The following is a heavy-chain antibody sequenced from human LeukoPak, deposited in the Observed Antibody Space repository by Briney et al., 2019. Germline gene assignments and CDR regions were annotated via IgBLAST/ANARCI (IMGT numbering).Heavy chain of an antibody. V-gene: IGHV3-7*03. CDR3: ANSLLWFGELTRQDY. D-gene: IGHD3-10*01. Sequence: GGSLRLSCAASGFTFSSYWMIWVCQAPGKGLEWVAIIKQDGSEKYYVDSVKGRFTISRDNAKNSLYLQMNRLSAEETAVYYCANSLLWFGELTRQDYWGQGTLVTVSS. CDR1: GFTFSSYW. J-gene: IGHJ4*02. CDR2: IKQDGSEK.